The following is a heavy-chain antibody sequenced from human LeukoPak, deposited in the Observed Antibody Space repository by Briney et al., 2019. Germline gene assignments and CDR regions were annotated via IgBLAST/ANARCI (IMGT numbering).Heavy chain of an antibody. CDR3: ARRPDSAGPFDY. V-gene: IGHV4-39*01. CDR1: GVSISSSSYY. J-gene: IGHJ4*02. Sequence: SETLSLTCTVSGVSISSSSYYWGWIRQPPGKGLEWIGSISYSGSTYYKPSLKSRVTISVDTSKNQVSLKLSSVTAADTAVYYCARRPDSAGPFDYWGQGTLVTVSS. D-gene: IGHD1-14*01. CDR2: ISYSGST.